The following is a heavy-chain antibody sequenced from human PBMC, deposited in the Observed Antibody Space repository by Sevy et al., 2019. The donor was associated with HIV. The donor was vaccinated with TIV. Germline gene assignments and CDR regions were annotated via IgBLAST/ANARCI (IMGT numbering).Heavy chain of an antibody. CDR3: ASPGGKGFDP. Sequence: GGSLRLSCAASGFTFSSYEMNWVRRAPVKGLEWISYITLSGSTMYYADSVKGRFTISRDNAKNSLYLQMNSLRAEDTADYYCASPGGKGFDPWGQGTLVTVSS. CDR2: ITLSGSTM. V-gene: IGHV3-48*03. D-gene: IGHD3-16*01. CDR1: GFTFSSYE. J-gene: IGHJ5*02.